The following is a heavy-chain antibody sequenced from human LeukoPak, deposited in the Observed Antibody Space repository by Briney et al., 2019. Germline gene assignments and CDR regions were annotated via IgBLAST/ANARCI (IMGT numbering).Heavy chain of an antibody. CDR1: GFTFNTYS. J-gene: IGHJ4*02. CDR3: LRGDRRDY. V-gene: IGHV3-21*06. CDR2: IDSSGGYM. Sequence: GSLRLSCEASGFTFNTYSMDWARQAPGKGLEWVSSIDSSGGYMFYADSVKGRFIISRDNAKDSLYLQMNSLRVEDTAVYYCLRGDRRDYWGQGTLVTVSS.